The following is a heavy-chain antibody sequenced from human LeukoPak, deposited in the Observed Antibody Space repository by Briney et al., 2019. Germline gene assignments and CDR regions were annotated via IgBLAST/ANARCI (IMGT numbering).Heavy chain of an antibody. J-gene: IGHJ5*02. CDR1: GYTFTSYD. Sequence: GASVKVSCKASGYTFTSYDINWVRQAPGQGLEWIGWMNPNSGNTGYAQKFQGRVTITRKTSISTAYMELSSLRAEDTAVYYCARGRTNWFDPWGQGTLVTVSS. CDR3: ARGRTNWFDP. D-gene: IGHD1-14*01. CDR2: MNPNSGNT. V-gene: IGHV1-8*03.